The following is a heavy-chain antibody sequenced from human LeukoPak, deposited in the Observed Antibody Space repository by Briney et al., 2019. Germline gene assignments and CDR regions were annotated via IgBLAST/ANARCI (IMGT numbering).Heavy chain of an antibody. CDR2: IYYSGST. J-gene: IGHJ6*02. V-gene: IGHV4-39*01. Sequence: PSETLSLTCTVSGGSISSSSYSWGWIRQPPGKGLEWIGSIYYSGSTYYNPSLKSRVTISVDASKNQFSLKLSSVTAADTAVYYCASVDVVVPAAISFSWNRSLYYYYGMDVWGQGTTVTVSS. CDR3: ASVDVVVPAAISFSWNRSLYYYYGMDV. D-gene: IGHD2-2*02. CDR1: GGSISSSSYS.